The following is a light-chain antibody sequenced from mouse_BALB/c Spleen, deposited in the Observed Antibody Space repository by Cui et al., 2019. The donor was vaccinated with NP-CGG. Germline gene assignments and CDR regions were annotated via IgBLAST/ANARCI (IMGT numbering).Light chain of an antibody. Sequence: QAVVTQESALTTSPGETVTLTCRSSTGAVTTSNYDNWVQEKPDHLFTGLIGGTNNRAPGVPARFSGSLIGDKAALTITGAQTEDEAIYFCALWYSNHWVFGGGTKLTAL. CDR2: GTN. CDR1: TGAVTTSNY. V-gene: IGLV1*01. J-gene: IGLJ1*01. CDR3: ALWYSNHWV.